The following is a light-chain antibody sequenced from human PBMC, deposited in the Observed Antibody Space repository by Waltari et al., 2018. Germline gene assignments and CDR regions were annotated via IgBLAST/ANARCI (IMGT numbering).Light chain of an antibody. CDR1: DNFNSY. CDR3: QHGYGTPLT. Sequence: GDRVTITCRASDNFNSYLNWYQQKPGKAPKLLIYKASTLQSGVPSRFSGSGSGTDYTFTISSLQSEDVATYYCQHGYGTPLTFGGGTKVEIE. J-gene: IGKJ4*01. CDR2: KAS. V-gene: IGKV1-39*02.